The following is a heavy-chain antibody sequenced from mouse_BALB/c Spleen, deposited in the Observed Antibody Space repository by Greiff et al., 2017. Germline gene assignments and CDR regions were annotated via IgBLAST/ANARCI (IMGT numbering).Heavy chain of an antibody. Sequence: VQLKQSGAELVKPGASVKLSCTASGFNIKDTYMHWVKQRPEQGLEWIGRIDPANGNTKYDPKFQGKATITADTSSNTAYLQLSSLTSEDTAVYYCAREGGYDVLYYFDYWGQGTTLTVSS. CDR3: AREGGYDVLYYFDY. V-gene: IGHV14-3*02. CDR2: IDPANGNT. D-gene: IGHD2-14*01. CDR1: GFNIKDTY. J-gene: IGHJ2*01.